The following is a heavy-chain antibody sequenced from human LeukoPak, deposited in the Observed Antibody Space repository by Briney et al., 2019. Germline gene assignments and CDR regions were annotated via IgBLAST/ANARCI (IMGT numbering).Heavy chain of an antibody. D-gene: IGHD3-10*01. CDR3: ARAAQVYYFGSGRPNWFDP. CDR1: GYTFTGYY. V-gene: IGHV1-2*02. CDR2: INPNSGGT. Sequence: ASVKVSCKASGYTFTGYYMHWVRQAPGQGLEWMGWINPNSGGTNYAQKFQGRVTMTRDTSISTAYMELSGLRSEDTAVYYCARAAQVYYFGSGRPNWFDPWGQGTLVTVSS. J-gene: IGHJ5*02.